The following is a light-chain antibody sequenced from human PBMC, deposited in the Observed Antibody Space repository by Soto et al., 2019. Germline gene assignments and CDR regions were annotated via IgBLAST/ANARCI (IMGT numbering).Light chain of an antibody. V-gene: IGLV1-40*01. Sequence: QSVLTQPPSVSGAPGQRVTISCTGSSSNIGAGYDVHWYQRLPGTAPKVLIYGNNNRPSGVPDRFSGSKSGTSASLAITGLQAEDEDDYYCQSYDSSLSGSYVFGTGTKLTVL. CDR3: QSYDSSLSGSYV. CDR2: GNN. J-gene: IGLJ1*01. CDR1: SSNIGAGYD.